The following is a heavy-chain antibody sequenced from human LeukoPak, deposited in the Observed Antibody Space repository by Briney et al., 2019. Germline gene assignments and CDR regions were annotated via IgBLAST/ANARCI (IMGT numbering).Heavy chain of an antibody. Sequence: GGSLRLSCAGSGFTFVDAWMNWVGHAPGNAIDRFGLIKSKSDGGKTDYAAPVKGRFTISRDDTKKTLFLQMNSLKTEDTGMYYCTTDPFRPTDYWGQGTLVTVSP. CDR1: GFTFVDAW. CDR2: IKSKSDGGKT. CDR3: TTDPFRPTDY. V-gene: IGHV3-15*01. J-gene: IGHJ4*02.